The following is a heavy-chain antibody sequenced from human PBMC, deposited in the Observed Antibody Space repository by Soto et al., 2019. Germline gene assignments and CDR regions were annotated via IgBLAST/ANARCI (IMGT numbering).Heavy chain of an antibody. J-gene: IGHJ4*02. CDR3: ARRHSSSWYGLDY. CDR1: GYSISSGYY. Sequence: SETLSLTCAVSGYSISSGYYWGWIRQPPGKGLEWIGSIYHSGSTYYNPSLKSRVSISVDTSKNQFSLRLSSVTATDTAMYYCARRHSSSWYGLDYWGQGTLVTVSS. V-gene: IGHV4-38-2*01. CDR2: IYHSGST. D-gene: IGHD6-13*01.